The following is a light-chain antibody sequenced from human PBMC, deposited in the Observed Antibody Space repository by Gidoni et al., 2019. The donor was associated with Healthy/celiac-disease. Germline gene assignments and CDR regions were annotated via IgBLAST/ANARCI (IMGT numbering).Light chain of an antibody. CDR3: QQYYSTPWT. CDR1: QRVLYSSNNKNY. Sequence: DIVMTQSPDSLAVSLGERATINCKSSQRVLYSSNNKNYLAWYQQKPGQPPKLLIYWASTREAGVPDRFSGSGSGTDFTLTISSLQAEDVAVYYCQQYYSTPWTFXHXTKVXIK. J-gene: IGKJ1*01. V-gene: IGKV4-1*01. CDR2: WAS.